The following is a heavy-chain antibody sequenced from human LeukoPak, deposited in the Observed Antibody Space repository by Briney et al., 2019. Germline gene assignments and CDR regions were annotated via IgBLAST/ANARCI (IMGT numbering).Heavy chain of an antibody. V-gene: IGHV3-53*01. CDR1: GFTVSSNY. D-gene: IGHD3-22*01. CDR2: IYSGGST. J-gene: IGHJ4*02. CDR3: ARESDDRSFDY. Sequence: PGGSLRLSWAASGFTVSSNYMSWVRQAPGKGLEWVSVIYSGGSTYYADSVKGRFTISRDNSKNTLYLQMNSLRAEDTAVYYCARESDDRSFDYWGQGTLVTVSS.